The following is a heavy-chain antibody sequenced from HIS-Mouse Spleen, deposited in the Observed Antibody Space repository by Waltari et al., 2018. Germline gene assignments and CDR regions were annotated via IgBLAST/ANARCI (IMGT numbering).Heavy chain of an antibody. V-gene: IGHV4-39*07. Sequence: QLQLQESGPGLVKPSETLSLTCTVSGGSISSSSYYWGWIRRPPGKGLVWIGSIYYSGSTYYTPSLKSRVTISVDTSKNQFSLKLSSVTAADTAVYYCAREIPYSSSWYDWYFDLWGRGTLVTVSS. CDR1: GGSISSSSYY. CDR3: AREIPYSSSWYDWYFDL. J-gene: IGHJ2*01. CDR2: IYYSGST. D-gene: IGHD6-13*01.